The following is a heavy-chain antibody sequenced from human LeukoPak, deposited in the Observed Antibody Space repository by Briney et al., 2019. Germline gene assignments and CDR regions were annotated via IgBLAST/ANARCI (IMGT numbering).Heavy chain of an antibody. J-gene: IGHJ4*02. CDR3: ARVPDYVWGSYRKTLYYFDY. D-gene: IGHD3-16*02. Sequence: SETLSLTCAVYGGSFSGYYWSWIRQPPGKGLEWIGEINHSGSTNYNPSLKSRVTISVDTSKNQFSLKLSSVTAADTAVYYCARVPDYVWGSYRKTLYYFDYWGQGTLVTVS. V-gene: IGHV4-34*01. CDR2: INHSGST. CDR1: GGSFSGYY.